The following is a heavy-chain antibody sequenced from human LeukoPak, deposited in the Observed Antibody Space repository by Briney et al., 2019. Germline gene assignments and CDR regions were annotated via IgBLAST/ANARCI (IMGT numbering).Heavy chain of an antibody. J-gene: IGHJ5*02. D-gene: IGHD3-22*01. Sequence: GASVKVSCKASGGTFSSYAISWVRQAPGQGLEWMGWINPNSGGTNYAQKFQGRVTMTRDTSISTAYMELSRLRSDDTAVYYCARDNYYDSSGYLENWFDPWGQGTLVTVSS. CDR1: GGTFSSYA. CDR3: ARDNYYDSSGYLENWFDP. CDR2: INPNSGGT. V-gene: IGHV1-2*02.